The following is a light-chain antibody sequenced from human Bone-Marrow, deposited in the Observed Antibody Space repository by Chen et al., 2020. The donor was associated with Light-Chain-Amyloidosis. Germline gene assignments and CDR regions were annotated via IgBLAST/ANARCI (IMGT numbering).Light chain of an antibody. Sequence: DIVMTQSPLSLPVTPGEPASISCRSSQSPLHSNGDNYLDWYLQKPGQSPQLLIYLGSNRASGVPDRFSGSGSGTDFTLRISRVEAEDVGVYYCMQGLQNPNTFGQGTKLEIK. CDR2: LGS. CDR1: QSPLHSNGDNY. J-gene: IGKJ2*01. V-gene: IGKV2-28*01. CDR3: MQGLQNPNT.